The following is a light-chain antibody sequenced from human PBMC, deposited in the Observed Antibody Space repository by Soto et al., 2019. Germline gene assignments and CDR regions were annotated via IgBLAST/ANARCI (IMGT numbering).Light chain of an antibody. Sequence: EIVMTQSPAILSVSPGERATLSCSASQSLSSNLAWYQQKPGQAPRLLIYGASSRATGIPDRFSGSGSGTDFTLTIRRLEPEDFAVYYCQQYGSSYPWTFGQGTKVDIK. CDR3: QQYGSSYPWT. J-gene: IGKJ1*01. CDR2: GAS. CDR1: QSLSSN. V-gene: IGKV3-20*01.